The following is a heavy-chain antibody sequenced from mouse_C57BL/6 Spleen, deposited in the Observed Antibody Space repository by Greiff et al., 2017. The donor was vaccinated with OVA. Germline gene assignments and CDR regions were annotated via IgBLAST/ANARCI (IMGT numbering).Heavy chain of an antibody. CDR2: IDPEDGET. CDR1: GFNIKDYY. J-gene: IGHJ2*01. Sequence: VQLQQSGAELVKPGASVKLSCTASGFNIKDYYMHWVKQRTEQGLEWIGRIDPEDGETKYAQKFKGKATITADTSSNTAYLQLSSLTSEDTAVYYGASYGSFGYWGQGTTLTVSS. CDR3: ASYGSFGY. D-gene: IGHD1-1*01. V-gene: IGHV14-2*01.